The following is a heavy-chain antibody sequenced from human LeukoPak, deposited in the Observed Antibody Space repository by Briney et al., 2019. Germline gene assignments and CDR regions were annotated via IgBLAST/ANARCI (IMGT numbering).Heavy chain of an antibody. J-gene: IGHJ4*02. Sequence: PSETLSLTCAVYGGSFSGYYWSWIRQPPGKGLEWIGEINHSGSTNYNPSLKSRVTISVDTSKNQFSLKLSSVTAADTAVYYCARDRRSPLYYFDYWGQGTLVTVSS. CDR3: ARDRRSPLYYFDY. V-gene: IGHV4-34*01. D-gene: IGHD2-15*01. CDR2: INHSGST. CDR1: GGSFSGYY.